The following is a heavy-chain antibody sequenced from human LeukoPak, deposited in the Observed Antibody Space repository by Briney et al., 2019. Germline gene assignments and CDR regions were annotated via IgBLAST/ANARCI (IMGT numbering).Heavy chain of an antibody. Sequence: GTLRLSCAASGFTFSSHGMSWVRQAPGKGLEWVSTISGSGDYTYYADSVKGRFTISRDNSKNTLYLQMNSLRAEDTAVYYCAKTVANSGSYCFDYWGQGTLVTVSS. CDR2: ISGSGDYT. V-gene: IGHV3-23*01. D-gene: IGHD1-26*01. J-gene: IGHJ4*02. CDR1: GFTFSSHG. CDR3: AKTVANSGSYCFDY.